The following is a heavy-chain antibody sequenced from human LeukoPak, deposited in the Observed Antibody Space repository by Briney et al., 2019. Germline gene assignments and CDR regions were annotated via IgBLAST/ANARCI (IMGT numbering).Heavy chain of an antibody. CDR3: ARQYSGSYYIDGYFDY. V-gene: IGHV4-61*02. CDR1: GGSISSGNCY. J-gene: IGHJ4*02. CDR2: IYTSGST. D-gene: IGHD3-10*01. Sequence: SETLSLTCTVSGGSISSGNCYWSWIRQPAGKGLEWIGRIYTSGSTNYNPSLKSRVTISVDTSKNQFSLKLSSVTAADTAVYYCARQYSGSYYIDGYFDYWGQGTLVTVSS.